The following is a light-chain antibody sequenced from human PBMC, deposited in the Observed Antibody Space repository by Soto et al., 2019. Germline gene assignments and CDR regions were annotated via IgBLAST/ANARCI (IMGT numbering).Light chain of an antibody. CDR3: QQRHSSPRT. V-gene: IGKV3-11*01. J-gene: IGKJ1*01. CDR2: AAS. CDR1: QSVTTS. Sequence: EIVLTQSPATLSLSPGERATLSCRASQSVTTSLAWFQHKPGQAPRLLTYAASNRATGIPARFSGSGSGTDFTLTISGLEPADFAVYYCQQRHSSPRTFGQGTKVEIK.